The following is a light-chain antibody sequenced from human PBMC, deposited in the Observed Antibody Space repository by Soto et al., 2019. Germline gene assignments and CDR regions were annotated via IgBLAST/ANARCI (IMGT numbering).Light chain of an antibody. V-gene: IGLV1-51*02. J-gene: IGLJ1*01. CDR1: SSNIGNND. CDR2: ENN. CDR3: ATWDSSLGAPWV. Sequence: QSVLTQPPSVSAAPGQKVTISCSGSSSNIGNNDVSWYQHLPGTAPKLLICENNKRPSGIPDRFSGSKSGTSATLGITGLQTGDEADYYCATWDSSLGAPWVFGTGTQLTVL.